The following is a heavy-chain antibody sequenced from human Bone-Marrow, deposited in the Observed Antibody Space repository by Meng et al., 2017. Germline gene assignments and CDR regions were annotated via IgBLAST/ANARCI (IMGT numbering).Heavy chain of an antibody. J-gene: IGHJ4*02. CDR3: AASPGWWRIDS. CDR2: VHHNETT. V-gene: IGHV4-4*02. Sequence: QVPLGEPDPGLVEPSRPLALTFRVSGASGSSVNGWTWVCHPPGKGLELVWVVHHNETTNHNPSLRIRVTITVDTAKNQFSLRLTSVTAADAAVYYCAASPGWWRIDSWGQGTLVTVSS. CDR1: GASGSSVNG. D-gene: IGHD6-19*01.